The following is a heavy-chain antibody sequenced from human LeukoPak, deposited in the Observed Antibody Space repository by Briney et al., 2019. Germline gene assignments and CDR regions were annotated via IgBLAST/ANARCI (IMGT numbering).Heavy chain of an antibody. D-gene: IGHD2-15*01. V-gene: IGHV3-48*03. Sequence: GGSLRLSCAPSGFTFSSYEMNWVRQAPGTGLEWVSYISTGGRTIYYADSVKGRFTISRDNAKNSLYLQMNSLRAEDTAVYYCARAPYCSGGSCYFDYWGQGTLVTVSS. J-gene: IGHJ4*02. CDR3: ARAPYCSGGSCYFDY. CDR1: GFTFSSYE. CDR2: ISTGGRTI.